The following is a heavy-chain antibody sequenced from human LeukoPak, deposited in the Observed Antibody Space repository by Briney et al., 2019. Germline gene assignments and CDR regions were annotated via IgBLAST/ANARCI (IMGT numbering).Heavy chain of an antibody. CDR3: ARGSILDSSSWYLDY. CDR1: GFTFSSYA. D-gene: IGHD6-13*01. J-gene: IGHJ4*02. Sequence: GGSLRLSCAASGFTFSSYAMHWVRQAPGKGLEWVAVISYDGSNKYYADSVKGRFTISRDNSKNTLYLQMNSLRAEDTAVYYCARGSILDSSSWYLDYWGQGTLVTVSS. V-gene: IGHV3-30*01. CDR2: ISYDGSNK.